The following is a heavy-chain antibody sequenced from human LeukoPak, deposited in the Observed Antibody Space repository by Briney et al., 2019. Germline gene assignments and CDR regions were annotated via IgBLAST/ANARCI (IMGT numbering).Heavy chain of an antibody. CDR2: ISYDGSNK. CDR3: ARDHETIDY. Sequence: GGSLRLSCAASGFTFSSYAMHWVRQAPGKGLEWVAVISYDGSNKYYADSVKGRFTISRDNAKNSLYLQMNSLRAEDTAVYYCARDHETIDYWGQGTLVTVSS. J-gene: IGHJ4*02. CDR1: GFTFSSYA. V-gene: IGHV3-30-3*01. D-gene: IGHD1-1*01.